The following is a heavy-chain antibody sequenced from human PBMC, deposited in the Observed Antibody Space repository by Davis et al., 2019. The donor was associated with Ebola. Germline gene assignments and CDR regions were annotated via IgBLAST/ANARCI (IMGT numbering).Heavy chain of an antibody. J-gene: IGHJ6*02. CDR1: GFTFSSYW. D-gene: IGHD4-17*01. V-gene: IGHV3-74*01. CDR3: ARDMMTTMFYYYYGMDV. CDR2: INSDGSST. Sequence: HTGGSLRLSCAASGFTFSSYWMHWVRQAPGKGLVWVSRINSDGSSTSYADSVKGRFTISRDNAKNTLYLQMGSLRAEDMAVYYCARDMMTTMFYYYYGMDVWGQGTTVTVSS.